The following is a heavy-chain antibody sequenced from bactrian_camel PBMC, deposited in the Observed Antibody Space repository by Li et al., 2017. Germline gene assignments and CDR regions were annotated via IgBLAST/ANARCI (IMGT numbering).Heavy chain of an antibody. J-gene: IGHJ4*01. CDR3: SGGNHPDYTCGNLPPVRITY. V-gene: IGHV3S63*01. CDR2: IYPGSGNT. D-gene: IGHD3*01. CDR1: GLKFDDHA. Sequence: QVQLVESGGGVVQTGGSLKLSCVASGLKFDDHAMSWFRQVPGKEREGVATIYPGSGNTYYADSVKGRFTISQDNVKNTVYLQMNSLKPEDTAIYYCSGGNHPDYTCGNLPPVRITYWGQGTQVTVS.